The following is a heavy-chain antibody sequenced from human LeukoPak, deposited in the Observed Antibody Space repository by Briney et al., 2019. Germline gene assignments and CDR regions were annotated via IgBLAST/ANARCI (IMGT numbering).Heavy chain of an antibody. CDR1: GYTFTGYY. V-gene: IGHV1-2*02. J-gene: IGHJ4*02. Sequence: ASVKVSCKASGYTFTGYYMHWVRQAPGQGLEWMGWINPNSGGTNYAQKFQGRVTMTTDTSTSTAYMELRSLRSDDTAVYYCARDIPGDLYSYGPRDPPADYWGQGTLVTVSS. D-gene: IGHD5-18*01. CDR2: INPNSGGT. CDR3: ARDIPGDLYSYGPRDPPADY.